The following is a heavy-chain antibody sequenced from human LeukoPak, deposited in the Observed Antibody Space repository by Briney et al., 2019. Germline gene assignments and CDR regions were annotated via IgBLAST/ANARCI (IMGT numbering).Heavy chain of an antibody. V-gene: IGHV1-69*05. D-gene: IGHD1-1*01. CDR3: ARDRNWNDDAFDI. CDR2: IIPIFGTA. Sequence: ASVKVSCKASGGTFSSYAISWVRQAPGQGLEWMGGIIPIFGTANYAQKFQGRVTITTDESTSTAYMELSSLRSDDTAVYYCARDRNWNDDAFDIWGQGTMVTVSS. CDR1: GGTFSSYA. J-gene: IGHJ3*02.